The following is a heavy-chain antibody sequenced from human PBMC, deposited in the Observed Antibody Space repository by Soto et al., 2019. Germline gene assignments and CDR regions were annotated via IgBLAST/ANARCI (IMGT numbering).Heavy chain of an antibody. CDR2: IIPISGAA. D-gene: IGHD1-7*01. J-gene: IGHJ4*02. CDR3: ARDMTRTVVPYFDF. Sequence: QVQLVQSGAEEKKPGSSVKVSCKASGGTVSNYVVNWVRQAPGQGLEWMGRIIPISGAANYAQKFQGRVTITADKSTSTSYMELSSLRSEDTAVYYCARDMTRTVVPYFDFWGQGTLVTVSS. V-gene: IGHV1-69*06. CDR1: GGTVSNYV.